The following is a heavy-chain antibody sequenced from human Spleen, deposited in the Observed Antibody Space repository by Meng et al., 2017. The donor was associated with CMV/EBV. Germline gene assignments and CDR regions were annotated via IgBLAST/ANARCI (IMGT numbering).Heavy chain of an antibody. CDR2: ISSSSSFI. Sequence: SCATSGFTFSVYSMHWVRQAPGKGLEWVSSISSSSSFIYYADSVKGRFTISRDNAQNSLYLQMNGLRAGDTAVYYCARESASSYTLDVWGRGTTVTVSS. V-gene: IGHV3-21*01. J-gene: IGHJ6*02. CDR3: ARESASSYTLDV. D-gene: IGHD2-2*01. CDR1: GFTFSVYS.